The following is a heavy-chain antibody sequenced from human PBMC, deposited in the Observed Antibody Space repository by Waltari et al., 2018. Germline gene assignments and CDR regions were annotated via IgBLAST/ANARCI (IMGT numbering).Heavy chain of an antibody. Sequence: QVQLVQSGAEVKKPGSSMKISCKTSGGPFSSYAFNWVRQAPGQGREWMGGITPVTGIGKYAPRFRGRVTITADESTSTAYMELSSLTSEDTAVYYCAGPATGAGRYYYYCMDVWGSGTTVTVSS. V-gene: IGHV1-69*10. CDR2: ITPVTGIG. CDR3: AGPATGAGRYYYYCMDV. J-gene: IGHJ6*03. D-gene: IGHD3-10*01. CDR1: GGPFSSYA.